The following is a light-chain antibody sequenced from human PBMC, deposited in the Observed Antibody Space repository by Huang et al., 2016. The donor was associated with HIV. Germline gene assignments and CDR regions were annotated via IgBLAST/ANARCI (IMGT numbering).Light chain of an antibody. Sequence: DIVMTQSPDPLAASLGVWAPINCKFSQGVLYNSNNKNYFVWYQQKPGQPPKLPIYWASSRAAGVDDQCSDSGSGKDFTLTINGLQAGDVAIYYCQQYYSPPYICGQGTRLEIK. CDR1: QGVLYNSNNKNY. J-gene: IGKJ2*01. CDR3: QQYYSPPYI. CDR2: WAS. V-gene: IGKV4-1*01.